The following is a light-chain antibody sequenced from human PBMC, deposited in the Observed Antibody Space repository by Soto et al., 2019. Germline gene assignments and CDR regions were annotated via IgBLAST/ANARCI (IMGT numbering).Light chain of an antibody. CDR2: KAS. Sequence: DIQMTQSPSTLSASVGDRDTITCRASQSISSWLAWYQQKPGKAPKLLIYKASSLESGVPSRFSGSGSGTEFTLTISSLQPDDFAIYYCQQYNSYPWTFGQGTTVEIK. V-gene: IGKV1-5*03. CDR3: QQYNSYPWT. CDR1: QSISSW. J-gene: IGKJ1*01.